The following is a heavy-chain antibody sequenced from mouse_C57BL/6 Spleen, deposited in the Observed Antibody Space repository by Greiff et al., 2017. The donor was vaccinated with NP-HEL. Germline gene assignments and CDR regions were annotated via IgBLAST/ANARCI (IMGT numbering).Heavy chain of an antibody. Sequence: VQLQQSGAELVKPGASVKISCKASGYTFTDYYINWVKQRPGQGLEWIGKIGPGSGSTYYNEKFKGKATLTADKSSSTAYMQLSSLTSEDSAVYFCARWRSTTVVADYAMDYWGQGTSVTVSS. J-gene: IGHJ4*01. CDR1: GYTFTDYY. CDR2: IGPGSGST. CDR3: ARWRSTTVVADYAMDY. V-gene: IGHV1-77*01. D-gene: IGHD1-1*01.